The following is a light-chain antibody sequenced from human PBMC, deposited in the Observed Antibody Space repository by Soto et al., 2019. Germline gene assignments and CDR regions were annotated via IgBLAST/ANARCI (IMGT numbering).Light chain of an antibody. V-gene: IGKV1-17*01. CDR2: AAS. Sequence: DIQMTQFPSSLSASVGDRVTITCRASQGIRNDLGWYQQKPGKAPKRLIYAASSLQSGVPSRFSGSGSGTEFTLAISSLQPEDSTTFYCVTHSTYPLTFGQGTKEDIK. J-gene: IGKJ1*01. CDR1: QGIRND. CDR3: VTHSTYPLT.